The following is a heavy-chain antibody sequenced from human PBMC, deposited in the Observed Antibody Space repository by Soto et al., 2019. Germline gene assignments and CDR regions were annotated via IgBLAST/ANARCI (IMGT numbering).Heavy chain of an antibody. CDR1: A. D-gene: IGHD4-17*01. CDR2: ISGSGGST. Sequence: AMSWVRQAPGKGLEWVSAISGSGGSTYYADSVKGRFTISRDNSKNTLYLQMNSLRAEDTAVYYCAKDWEDYADSHYYYGMDVCGQGTTVTESS. CDR3: AKDWEDYADSHYYYGMDV. J-gene: IGHJ6*02. V-gene: IGHV3-23*01.